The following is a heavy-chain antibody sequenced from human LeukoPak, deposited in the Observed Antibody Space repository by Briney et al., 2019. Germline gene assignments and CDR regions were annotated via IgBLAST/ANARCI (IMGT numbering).Heavy chain of an antibody. CDR1: GGTFSSYA. V-gene: IGHV1-69*04. D-gene: IGHD6-6*01. Sequence: SVKISCKASGGTFSSYAISWVRQAPGQGLEWMGRIIPILGIANYAQKFQGRVTITADKSTSTAYMELSSLRSDDTAVYYCARGLRVYSSSSRAFDIWGQGTMVTVSS. CDR2: IIPILGIA. CDR3: ARGLRVYSSSSRAFDI. J-gene: IGHJ3*02.